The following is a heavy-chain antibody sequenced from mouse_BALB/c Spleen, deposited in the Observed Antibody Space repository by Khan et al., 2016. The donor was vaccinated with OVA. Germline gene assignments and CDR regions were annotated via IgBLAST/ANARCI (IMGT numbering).Heavy chain of an antibody. CDR3: ARENYYGSSCYAMDY. D-gene: IGHD1-1*01. CDR1: GYTFTSYW. CDR2: IAPGSGST. V-gene: IGHV1S41*01. Sequence: DLVKPGASVKLSCKASGYTFTSYWINWIKQRPGQGLEWIGRIAPGSGSTDYNEMFKGKATLTVDTSSSTVYIQLSSRASEDSDVYFCARENYYGSSCYAMDYWGQGTSVTVSS. J-gene: IGHJ4*01.